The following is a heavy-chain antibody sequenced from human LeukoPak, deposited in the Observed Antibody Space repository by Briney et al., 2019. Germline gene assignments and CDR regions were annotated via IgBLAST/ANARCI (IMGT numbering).Heavy chain of an antibody. V-gene: IGHV3-33*01. J-gene: IGHJ4*02. CDR2: IWYDGSNK. CDR3: ARDVYGDYIFDY. Sequence: GGSLTLSCAASGFTLSSYGMHWVRQAPAKGLERVAVIWYDGSNKYYVDSVKGRFTISRDNSKNTLYLQMNSLRAEDTAVYYCARDVYGDYIFDYWGQGTLVTVSS. CDR1: GFTLSSYG. D-gene: IGHD4-17*01.